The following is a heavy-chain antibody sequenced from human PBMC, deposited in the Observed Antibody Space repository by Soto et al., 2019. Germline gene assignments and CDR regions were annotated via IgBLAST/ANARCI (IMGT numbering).Heavy chain of an antibody. CDR2: IRGSDGTT. Sequence: EVQLLDSGGGLVQPGGSLRLSCEASGFSFSTFDMSWVRQAPGKGLQCVSFIRGSDGTTYYADSVRGRFTISRDNSSNTLYLQMNSRRADDTAIYYCAKGACLDFWGRRTLVTVSS. J-gene: IGHJ4*02. CDR3: AKGACLDF. V-gene: IGHV3-23*01. CDR1: GFSFSTFD.